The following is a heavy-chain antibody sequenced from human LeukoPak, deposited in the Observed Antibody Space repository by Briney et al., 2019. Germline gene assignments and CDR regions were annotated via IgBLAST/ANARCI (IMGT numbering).Heavy chain of an antibody. Sequence: GGSLRLSCAASGFTFSSYAMHWVRQAPGKGLEWVAVISYDGSNKYYADSVKGRFTISRDNSKNTLYLQMNSLRAEDTAVYYCARGEGHRGFDYWGQGPLVTVSS. J-gene: IGHJ4*02. CDR1: GFTFSSYA. CDR3: ARGEGHRGFDY. V-gene: IGHV3-30*01. D-gene: IGHD3-16*01. CDR2: ISYDGSNK.